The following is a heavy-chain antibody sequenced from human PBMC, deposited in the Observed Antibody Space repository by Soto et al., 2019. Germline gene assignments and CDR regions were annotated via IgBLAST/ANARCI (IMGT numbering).Heavy chain of an antibody. CDR1: GGTFSSYA. CDR2: IIPISGIA. D-gene: IGHD2-2*01. J-gene: IGHJ6*02. Sequence: QVQLVQSGAEVKKPGSSVKVSCKASGGTFSSYAISWVRQAPGQGLEWMGGIIPISGIANYAQKFQGRVTITGDESTSTAYMELRSLRSEDPAVYYCARSQGSSTSLEIYYYYYYGMDVWGQGTTVTVSS. V-gene: IGHV1-69*01. CDR3: ARSQGSSTSLEIYYYYYYGMDV.